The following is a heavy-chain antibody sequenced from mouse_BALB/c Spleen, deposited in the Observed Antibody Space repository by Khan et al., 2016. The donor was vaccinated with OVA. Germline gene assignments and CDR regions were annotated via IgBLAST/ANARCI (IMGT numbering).Heavy chain of an antibody. CDR3: ERSGGNFHWYFDV. D-gene: IGHD2-1*01. Sequence: EVELVESGGGLVQPGGSRKLSCAASGFTFSSFGMHWVRQAPKKGLEWVAYISSGSSTIYYVDTLKGRFTISRDNSKNTPFLQLTSLRSEDTAIYVCERSGGNFHWYFDVWGAGTSVTVS. CDR2: ISSGSSTI. V-gene: IGHV5-17*02. CDR1: GFTFSSFG. J-gene: IGHJ1*01.